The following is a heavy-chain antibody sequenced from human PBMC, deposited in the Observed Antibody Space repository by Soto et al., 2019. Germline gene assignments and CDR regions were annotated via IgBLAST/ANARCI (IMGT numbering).Heavy chain of an antibody. Sequence: QVQVVQSGAEVKKPGSSVKVSCKASGGTFSSYSISWVRQAPGQGLEWMGGIIPIFGTANYAQKFQGRVTITADESTSTAYMELSSLRSEDTAVYYCARGGISIAEERRVQEDYYYYGMDVWGQGTTVTVSS. D-gene: IGHD6-6*01. CDR2: IIPIFGTA. CDR1: GGTFSSYS. CDR3: ARGGISIAEERRVQEDYYYYGMDV. J-gene: IGHJ6*02. V-gene: IGHV1-69*01.